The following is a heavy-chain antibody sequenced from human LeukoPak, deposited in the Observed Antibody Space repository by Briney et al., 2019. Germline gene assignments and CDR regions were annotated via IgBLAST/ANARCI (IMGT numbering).Heavy chain of an antibody. CDR2: MFHSGRP. CDR1: GGSISTYY. D-gene: IGHD3-10*01. J-gene: IGHJ6*03. V-gene: IGHV4-59*01. CDR3: ARNSLGDDYATGWFYYYMDV. Sequence: PSETLSLTCTVSGGSISTYYWSWIRQPPGKGLEWIGSMFHSGRPNYNPSLRRRVTISVDTSKNQFSLKLSSVTATDTGVYYCARNSLGDDYATGWFYYYMDVWGKGTTVTVSS.